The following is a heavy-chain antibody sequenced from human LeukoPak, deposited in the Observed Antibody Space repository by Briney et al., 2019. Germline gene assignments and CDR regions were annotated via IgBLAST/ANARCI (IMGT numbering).Heavy chain of an antibody. V-gene: IGHV1-69*13. CDR2: IIPIFGTA. Sequence: SVKVSCKASGGTFSSYAISWVRQAPGQGLEWMGGIIPIFGTANYAQKFQGRVTITADESTSTAYMELSSLRSEDTAVYYCARGVDRYSYGSFDYWGQGTLVTVSS. CDR1: GGTFSSYA. D-gene: IGHD5-18*01. J-gene: IGHJ4*02. CDR3: ARGVDRYSYGSFDY.